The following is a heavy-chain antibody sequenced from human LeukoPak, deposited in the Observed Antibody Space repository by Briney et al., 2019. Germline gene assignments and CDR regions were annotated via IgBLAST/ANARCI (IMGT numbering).Heavy chain of an antibody. J-gene: IGHJ4*02. V-gene: IGHV3-74*01. D-gene: IGHD6-19*01. Sequence: SGGSLRLSCAASGFTFSSYWMHWVRQAPGKGLVWVSRIKSDGSSIYADSVKGRFTISRDNAKNTLSLQMNSLRAEDTALYYCAKYSSGWVNDYWGQGTLVTVSS. CDR1: GFTFSSYW. CDR2: IKSDGSS. CDR3: AKYSSGWVNDY.